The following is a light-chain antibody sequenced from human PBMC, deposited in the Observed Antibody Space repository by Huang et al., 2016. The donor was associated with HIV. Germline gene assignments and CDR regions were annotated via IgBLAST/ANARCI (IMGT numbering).Light chain of an antibody. CDR2: DAS. Sequence: DIRMTQSPSSLSPSVGDRVTITCQASQDIKNFLVWYQHKPGKAPYLLIYDASKLETGVPSRFSGSGSGTHFALTISSLQPEDVATYYCQQYDRLPITFGQGTRLEI. CDR1: QDIKNF. CDR3: QQYDRLPIT. V-gene: IGKV1-33*01. J-gene: IGKJ5*01.